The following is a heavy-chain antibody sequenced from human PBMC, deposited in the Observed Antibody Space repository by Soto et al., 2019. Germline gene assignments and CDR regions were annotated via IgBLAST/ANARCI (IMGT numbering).Heavy chain of an antibody. J-gene: IGHJ3*02. Sequence: GASVKVSCKTSGYNFIDKYVHWVRQAPGQGLEWMGRIIPIIGIANYAQKFQGRVTITADKSTSTAYMELSSLRSEDTAVYYCASDVRWELSSNAFDIWGQGTMVTVSS. D-gene: IGHD1-26*01. CDR1: GYNFIDKY. CDR2: IIPIIGIA. CDR3: ASDVRWELSSNAFDI. V-gene: IGHV1-69*04.